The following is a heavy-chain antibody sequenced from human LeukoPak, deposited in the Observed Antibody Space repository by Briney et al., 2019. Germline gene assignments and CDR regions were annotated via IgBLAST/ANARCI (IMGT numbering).Heavy chain of an antibody. V-gene: IGHV1-18*01. J-gene: IGHJ3*02. D-gene: IGHD2-8*01. CDR1: GYTFTSYG. CDR2: ISAHSGNT. CDR3: AIGSVYSPDDAFDI. Sequence: ASVKVSCKASGYTFTSYGISWVRQAPGQGLEWMGWISAHSGNTNYAQKLQGRVTMTTDTSTSTAYMELRSLRSDDTAVYYCAIGSVYSPDDAFDIWGQGTMVTVSS.